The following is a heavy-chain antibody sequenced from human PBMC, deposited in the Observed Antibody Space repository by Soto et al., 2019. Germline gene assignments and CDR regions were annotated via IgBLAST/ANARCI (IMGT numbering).Heavy chain of an antibody. Sequence: GGSLRLSCAASGFTFSSYWMHWVRQVPGKGLLWVSRIDEYGSTINYADSVKGRFTISRDNARNTLYLEMNSLRAEDTAPYYCPRDIGGKGAYWGPGTLVTVSS. CDR1: GFTFSSYW. CDR2: IDEYGSTI. V-gene: IGHV3-74*01. J-gene: IGHJ4*02. D-gene: IGHD3-10*01. CDR3: PRDIGGKGAY.